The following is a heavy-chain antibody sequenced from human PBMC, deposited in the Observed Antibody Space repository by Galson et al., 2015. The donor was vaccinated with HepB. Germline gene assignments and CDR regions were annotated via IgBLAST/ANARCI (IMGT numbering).Heavy chain of an antibody. J-gene: IGHJ4*02. D-gene: IGHD1-26*01. Sequence: SLRLSCATSGFTFSSYAMSWVRQAPGKGLEWVSAISGSGGSTYYADSVKGRFTISRDNSKNTLYLQMNSLRAEDTAVYYCAKGSRKGELPLYYFDYWGQGTLVTVSS. CDR2: ISGSGGST. V-gene: IGHV3-23*01. CDR1: GFTFSSYA. CDR3: AKGSRKGELPLYYFDY.